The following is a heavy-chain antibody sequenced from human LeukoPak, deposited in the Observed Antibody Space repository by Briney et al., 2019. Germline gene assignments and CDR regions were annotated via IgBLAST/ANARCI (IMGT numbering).Heavy chain of an antibody. D-gene: IGHD7-27*01. Sequence: GGSLRLSCAASGVTFSTYTMNWVRQAPGKGLEWVSFINTKSKTIYYADSVQGRFTISRDNGKSSLYLQMNSLRAEDTALYYCVRDRNWAFDYWGQGPLVPVSS. J-gene: IGHJ4*02. CDR1: GVTFSTYT. CDR2: INTKSKTI. CDR3: VRDRNWAFDY. V-gene: IGHV3-48*01.